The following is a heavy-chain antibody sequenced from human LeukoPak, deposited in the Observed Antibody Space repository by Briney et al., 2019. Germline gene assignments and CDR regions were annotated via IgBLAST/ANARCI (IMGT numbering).Heavy chain of an antibody. Sequence: GGSLRLSCAASGFTFSNYGMHWVRQAPGKGLEWVAFIRYDGSNKYYADSVKGRFTISRDNSKNTLYLQMNSLRAEDTAVYYCAKDLDDFNWLDPWGQGTLVTVSS. CDR1: GFTFSNYG. J-gene: IGHJ5*02. CDR2: IRYDGSNK. V-gene: IGHV3-30*02. CDR3: AKDLDDFNWLDP. D-gene: IGHD3-3*01.